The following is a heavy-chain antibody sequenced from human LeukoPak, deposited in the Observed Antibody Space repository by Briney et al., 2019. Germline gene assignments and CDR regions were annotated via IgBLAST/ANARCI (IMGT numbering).Heavy chain of an antibody. CDR3: ARVKQWTYYGMDV. Sequence: AGGSLRLSCAASGFTFSSYVIQWVRQAPGKGLEWVAVISNDGGDKHYADSVKGRFTIFRDNSKNTMYLQMNSLRAEDTAVYYCARVKQWTYYGMDVWGQGTTVTVSS. J-gene: IGHJ6*02. D-gene: IGHD6-19*01. V-gene: IGHV3-30*03. CDR2: ISNDGGDK. CDR1: GFTFSSYV.